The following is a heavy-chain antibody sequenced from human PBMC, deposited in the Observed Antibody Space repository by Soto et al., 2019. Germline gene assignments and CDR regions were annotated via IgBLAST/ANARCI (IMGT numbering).Heavy chain of an antibody. V-gene: IGHV3-66*01. J-gene: IGHJ4*02. D-gene: IGHD3-3*01. CDR1: GFTVSSNY. CDR2: IYSGGST. CDR3: ASSALYYDFWSGSEI. Sequence: EVQLVESGGGLVQPGGSLRLSCAASGFTVSSNYMSWVRQAPGKGLEWVSVIYSGGSTYYADSVKGRFTISRDNSKNTLYLQMNGLRAEDTAVYYCASSALYYDFWSGSEIWGQGTLVTVSS.